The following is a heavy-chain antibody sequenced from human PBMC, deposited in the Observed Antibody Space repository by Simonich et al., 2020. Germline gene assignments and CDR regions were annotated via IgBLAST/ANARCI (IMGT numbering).Heavy chain of an antibody. J-gene: IGHJ4*02. Sequence: QVQLVESGGGVVQPGRSLRLSCAASGFTFSSYAMHWVRQAPGKWLEGVEVISYDRSNKYYADSVKCRFTISRDNSKNTLYLQMNSLRAEDTAVYYCARDHDYGDYYFDYWGQGTLVTVSS. V-gene: IGHV3-30*07. CDR2: ISYDRSNK. CDR1: GFTFSSYA. CDR3: ARDHDYGDYYFDY. D-gene: IGHD4-17*01.